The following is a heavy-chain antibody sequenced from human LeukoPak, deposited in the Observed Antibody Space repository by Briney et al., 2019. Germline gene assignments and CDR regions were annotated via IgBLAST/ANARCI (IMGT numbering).Heavy chain of an antibody. V-gene: IGHV3-23*01. D-gene: IGHD3-22*01. CDR2: ISGSGDT. CDR3: ARTYDSSGYYWEYFDY. Sequence: GGSLRLSCAASGFTFSSYAMSWVRQAPGKGLEWVSAISGSGDTHYADSVKGRFTISRDNAKNSLYLQMNSLRAEDTAVYYCARTYDSSGYYWEYFDYWGQGTLVTVSS. CDR1: GFTFSSYA. J-gene: IGHJ4*02.